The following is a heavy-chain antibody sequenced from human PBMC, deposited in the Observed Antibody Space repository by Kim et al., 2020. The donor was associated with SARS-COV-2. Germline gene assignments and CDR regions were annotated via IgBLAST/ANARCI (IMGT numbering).Heavy chain of an antibody. CDR2: IYYSGST. J-gene: IGHJ4*02. Sequence: SETLSLTCTVSGGSISSGGYYWSWIRQHPGKGLEWIGYIYYSGSTYYNPSLKSRVTISVDTSKNQFSLKLSSVTAADTAVYYCARRSWGYSPSPYYFDYWGQGTLVTVSS. D-gene: IGHD5-12*01. V-gene: IGHV4-31*03. CDR3: ARRSWGYSPSPYYFDY. CDR1: GGSISSGGYY.